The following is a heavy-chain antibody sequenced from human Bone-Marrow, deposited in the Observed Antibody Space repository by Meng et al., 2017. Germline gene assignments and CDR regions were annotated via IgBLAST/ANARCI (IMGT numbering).Heavy chain of an antibody. V-gene: IGHV3-52*01. CDR1: GFTFSSSW. D-gene: IGHD3-10*01. J-gene: IGHJ4*02. CDR3: VKVFEGVVVLWFGELGWADY. Sequence: GESLKISCAASGFTFSSSWMHWVCQAPEKGLEWVADITCDGSEKYYVDSVKGRLTISRDNAKNSLYLQVNSLRAEDMTVYYCVKVFEGVVVLWFGELGWADYWGQGTLVTVSS. CDR2: ITCDGSEK.